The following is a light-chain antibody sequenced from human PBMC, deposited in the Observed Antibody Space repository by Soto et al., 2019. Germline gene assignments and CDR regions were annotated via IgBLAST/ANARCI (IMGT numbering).Light chain of an antibody. Sequence: DIQMTQSPSSLSASVGDRVTITCRASQSISSYLNWYQQIPGKAPKLLIYVASSLESGVPSTFSGSGSGTDCTLTISSLQPEDTTTYYCQQSYSTPTFGQGTKVEIK. V-gene: IGKV1-39*01. CDR1: QSISSY. CDR2: VAS. CDR3: QQSYSTPT. J-gene: IGKJ1*01.